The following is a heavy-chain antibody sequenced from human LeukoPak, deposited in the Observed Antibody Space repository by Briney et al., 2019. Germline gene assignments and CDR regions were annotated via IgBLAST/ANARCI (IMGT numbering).Heavy chain of an antibody. CDR3: ARSGGGNDYYYYYMDV. CDR1: GGTFSSYA. Sequence: SVKVSCKASGGTFSSYAISWVRQAPGQGLEWMGGIIPIFGTANYAQKFQGRVTITTDESTSTAYMGLSSLRSEDTAVYYCARSGGGNDYYYYYMDVWGKGTTVTVSS. J-gene: IGHJ6*03. V-gene: IGHV1-69*05. D-gene: IGHD4-23*01. CDR2: IIPIFGTA.